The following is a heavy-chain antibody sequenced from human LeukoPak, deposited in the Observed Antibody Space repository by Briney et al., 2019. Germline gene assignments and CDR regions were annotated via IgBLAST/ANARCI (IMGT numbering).Heavy chain of an antibody. V-gene: IGHV1-18*01. Sequence: ASVKVSCKASGYTFTSYGISWARQAPGQGLEWMGWISAYNGNTNYAQKLQGRVTMTTDTSTSTAYMELRSLRSDDTAVYYCARAPSIDTYYYDSSGYLGPLDYWGQGTLVTVSS. D-gene: IGHD3-22*01. J-gene: IGHJ4*02. CDR2: ISAYNGNT. CDR1: GYTFTSYG. CDR3: ARAPSIDTYYYDSSGYLGPLDY.